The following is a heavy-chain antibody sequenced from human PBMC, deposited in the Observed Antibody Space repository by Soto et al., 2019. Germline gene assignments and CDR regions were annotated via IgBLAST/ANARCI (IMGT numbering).Heavy chain of an antibody. CDR3: ARDNGSGSYDWFDP. V-gene: IGHV4-31*03. J-gene: IGHJ5*02. Sequence: QVQLQESGPGLVKPSQTLSLTCTVSGGSISSGGYYWSWIRQHPGKGLEWIGYIYYSGSTYYNPALKSRVTIAVDTSKNQFSLKLSSVTAADTAVYYCARDNGSGSYDWFDPWGQGTLVTVSS. CDR2: IYYSGST. D-gene: IGHD3-10*01. CDR1: GGSISSGGYY.